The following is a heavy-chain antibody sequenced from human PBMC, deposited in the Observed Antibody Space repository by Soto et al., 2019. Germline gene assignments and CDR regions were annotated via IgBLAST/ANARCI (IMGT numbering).Heavy chain of an antibody. J-gene: IGHJ4*02. Sequence: EVQLVEFGGGLEQPGRSLRLSCAASGFTFDDYAMHWVRQTPGKGPEGVSGISWNSINIDYADSVKGRFTISRDNAKNFLYLQMNSLRAEDTALYYCAASRSYCLDYWGQGTLVTVSS. CDR2: ISWNSINI. D-gene: IGHD3-10*01. CDR3: AASRSYCLDY. V-gene: IGHV3-9*01. CDR1: GFTFDDYA.